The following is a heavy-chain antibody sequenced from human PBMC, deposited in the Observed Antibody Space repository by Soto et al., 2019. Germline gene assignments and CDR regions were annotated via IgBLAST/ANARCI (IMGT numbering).Heavy chain of an antibody. D-gene: IGHD6-13*01. Sequence: QVQLVQSGAEVKKPGASVKVSCKASGYTFTSYGISWVRQAPGQGLDWMGWISAYNGNTNYAQKLKGRVTMTTDTSMSTAYMEVRSLRSDDTAVYYCARDLQQLELPYNWFDPWGQGTLVTVSS. CDR1: GYTFTSYG. CDR2: ISAYNGNT. CDR3: ARDLQQLELPYNWFDP. J-gene: IGHJ5*02. V-gene: IGHV1-18*01.